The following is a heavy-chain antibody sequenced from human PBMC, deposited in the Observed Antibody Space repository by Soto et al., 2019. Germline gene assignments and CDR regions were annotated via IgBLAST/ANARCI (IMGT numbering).Heavy chain of an antibody. V-gene: IGHV4-59*01. CDR1: GGSISSYY. J-gene: IGHJ4*02. D-gene: IGHD5-12*01. CDR3: AIGNGEYSGYDSYY. CDR2: IYYSGST. Sequence: QVQLQESGPGLVKPSETLSLTCTVSGGSISSYYWSWIRQPPGKGLEWIGYIYYSGSTNYNPSIKSRVTISVDTSKNPYSLKLSSVTAADTAVYYCAIGNGEYSGYDSYYWGQGTLVTVSS.